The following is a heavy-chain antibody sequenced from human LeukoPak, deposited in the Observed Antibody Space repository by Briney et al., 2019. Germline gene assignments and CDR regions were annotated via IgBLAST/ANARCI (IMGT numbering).Heavy chain of an antibody. CDR2: MNPNSGNT. V-gene: IGHV1-8*02. CDR1: GHTFKNYD. CDR3: ARATPGGLHGYSFDY. Sequence: ASVKVSCEASGHTFKNYDINWVRQAPGQGLEWMGWMNPNSGNTGFAQKFQDRVSMTRDTSINTAYMELTSLRSGDTAVYYCARATPGGLHGYSFDYWGQGTVVTVYS. D-gene: IGHD5-24*01. J-gene: IGHJ4*02.